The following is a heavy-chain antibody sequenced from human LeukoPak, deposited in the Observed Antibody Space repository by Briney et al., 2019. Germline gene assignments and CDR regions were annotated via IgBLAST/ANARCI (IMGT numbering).Heavy chain of an antibody. Sequence: SETLSLTCTVSGGSFSGHYWSWIRQTPGKGLEWIGYILYSGSTRYNPSPGSRVTISVDTSKDLFSLTLTSVTAADTALYYCARHRGQYNAHDAFDIWGRGTLVAVSS. CDR1: GGSFSGHY. J-gene: IGHJ3*02. CDR2: ILYSGST. V-gene: IGHV4-59*08. CDR3: ARHRGQYNAHDAFDI. D-gene: IGHD1-14*01.